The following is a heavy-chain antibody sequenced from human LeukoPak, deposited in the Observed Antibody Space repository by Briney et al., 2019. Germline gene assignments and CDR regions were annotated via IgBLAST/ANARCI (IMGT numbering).Heavy chain of an antibody. CDR2: ISYDGTNT. CDR1: GFTLSSYA. Sequence: GRSLRLSCAASGFTLSSYAMHWVRQSPGKGLEWVTVISYDGTNTYFAGSVKGRFTVSRDNSKNTLYLQMNNVRADDTAVYYCARDHTNTGWWTNAFDVWGQGTVVTVSS. D-gene: IGHD6-19*01. CDR3: ARDHTNTGWWTNAFDV. V-gene: IGHV3-30-3*01. J-gene: IGHJ3*01.